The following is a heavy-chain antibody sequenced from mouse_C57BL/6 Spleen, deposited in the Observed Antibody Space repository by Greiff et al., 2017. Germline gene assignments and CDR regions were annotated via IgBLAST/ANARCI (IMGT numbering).Heavy chain of an antibody. Sequence: VQLQQPGAELVMPGASVKLSCKASGYTFTSYWMHWVKQRPGQGLEWIGEIDPSDSYTNYNQKFKGKYTLTVDKSSSTAYMQLSSRTSEDSAVYYCARWSSSGYAMDYWGQGTSVTVST. J-gene: IGHJ4*01. CDR1: GYTFTSYW. CDR3: ARWSSSGYAMDY. CDR2: IDPSDSYT. V-gene: IGHV1-69*01. D-gene: IGHD1-3*01.